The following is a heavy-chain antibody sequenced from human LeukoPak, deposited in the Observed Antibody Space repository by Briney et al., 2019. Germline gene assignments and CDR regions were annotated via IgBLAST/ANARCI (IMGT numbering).Heavy chain of an antibody. CDR1: GFTFSSYS. J-gene: IGHJ4*02. D-gene: IGHD1-14*01. Sequence: GGSLRLSCAASGFTFSSYSMNWVRQAPGKGLEWVSYISSSSSTIYYADSAKGRFTISRDNAKNSLYLQMNSLRAEDTAVYYCARDLAGTTDKGLDYWGQGTLVTVSS. CDR2: ISSSSSTI. V-gene: IGHV3-48*01. CDR3: ARDLAGTTDKGLDY.